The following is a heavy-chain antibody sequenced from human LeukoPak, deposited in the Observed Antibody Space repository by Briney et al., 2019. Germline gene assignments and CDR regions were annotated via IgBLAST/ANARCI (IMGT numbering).Heavy chain of an antibody. Sequence: PGGSLRLSCAASGFTFNDYAMHWVRQAPGKGLNWVAFISYDGSDKYFADSVKGRFTISRDNSKNTLYLQMNSLRPEDTAVYYCAKDEPASYSPSDYWGQGTLVTVSS. CDR1: GFTFNDYA. CDR3: AKDEPASYSPSDY. CDR2: ISYDGSDK. V-gene: IGHV3-30*18. D-gene: IGHD3-10*01. J-gene: IGHJ4*02.